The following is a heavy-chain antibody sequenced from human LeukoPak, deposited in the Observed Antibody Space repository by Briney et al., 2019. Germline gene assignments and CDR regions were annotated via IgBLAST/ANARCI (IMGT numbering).Heavy chain of an antibody. V-gene: IGHV4-34*01. CDR1: GGSFSGYY. CDR3: ARETTAHGYFDY. J-gene: IGHJ4*02. D-gene: IGHD4-17*01. CDR2: INHSGST. Sequence: PSETLSLTCAVYGGSFSGYYWSWIRQPPGKGLEWIGEINHSGSTNYNPSLTSRVTISLDTSKNQFSLKLSSVIAADTAVYYCARETTAHGYFDYWGQGTLVTVSS.